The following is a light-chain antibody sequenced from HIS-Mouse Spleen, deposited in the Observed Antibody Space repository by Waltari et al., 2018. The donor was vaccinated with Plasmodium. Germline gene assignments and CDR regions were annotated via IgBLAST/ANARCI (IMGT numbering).Light chain of an antibody. CDR3: QQYYSYPYT. V-gene: IGKV1-8*01. CDR1: QGISSY. J-gene: IGKJ2*01. CDR2: AAS. Sequence: AIRMTQSPSSFSASTGDRVTITCRASQGISSYLAWYHQKPGEAPKLLIYAASTLQSGVPSRVSGSGSGTDFTLTISCLQSEDFATYYCQQYYSYPYTFGQGTKLEIK.